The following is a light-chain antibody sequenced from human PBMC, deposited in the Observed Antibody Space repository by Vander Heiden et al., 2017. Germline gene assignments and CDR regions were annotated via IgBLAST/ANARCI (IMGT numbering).Light chain of an antibody. CDR1: QRISTN. CDR3: QHYNNWPLT. CDR2: DAS. Sequence: VMTQSPATLSVSPGERATLSCRASQRISTNLAWYQQKPGQAPRLLIYDASARATGIPASFSGSGSGTQFTLTISSLQSEDFAVYYCQHYNNWPLTFGGGTKVEIK. J-gene: IGKJ4*01. V-gene: IGKV3-15*01.